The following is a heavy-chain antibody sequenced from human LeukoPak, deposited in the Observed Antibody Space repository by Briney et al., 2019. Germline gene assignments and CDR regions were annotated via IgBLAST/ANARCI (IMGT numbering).Heavy chain of an antibody. CDR3: ARGAGSFNEGLSDY. Sequence: ASVKVSCKASGYTFTSYNINWVRQAPGQGLEWMGWISTYNGNTNYAQKFQGRVTMTTDTSTSTAYMELRSLRSDDTAVYYCARGAGSFNEGLSDYWGQGTLVIVSS. CDR2: ISTYNGNT. CDR1: GYTFTSYN. D-gene: IGHD1-26*01. J-gene: IGHJ4*02. V-gene: IGHV1-18*01.